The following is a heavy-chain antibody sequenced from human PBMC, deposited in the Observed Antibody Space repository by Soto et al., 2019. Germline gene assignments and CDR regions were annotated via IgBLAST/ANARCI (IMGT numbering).Heavy chain of an antibody. V-gene: IGHV6-1*01. D-gene: IGHD2-2*01. CDR3: ARLVGNSWLDS. J-gene: IGHJ5*01. CDR1: GDSVSIYSGA. CDR2: TYYRSKWYN. Sequence: SQTLSLTCVISGDSVSIYSGAWNWIRQSPSRGLEWLGRTYYRSKWYNDYAVSVKGRITINPDTYNNQFSLQLNSVTPDDTAVYYCARLVGNSWLDSWGQGTLVTVSS.